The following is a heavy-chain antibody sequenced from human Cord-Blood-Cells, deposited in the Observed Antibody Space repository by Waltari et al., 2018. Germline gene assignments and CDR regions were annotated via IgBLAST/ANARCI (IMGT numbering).Heavy chain of an antibody. CDR1: GGTFSSYA. J-gene: IGHJ4*02. D-gene: IGHD3-22*01. CDR2: IIPILDIE. CDR3: ARGGGDYYDSSGYYYFDY. Sequence: QVQLVQSGAEVKKPGSSVKVSCKASGGTFSSYAISWVRQAPGQGLEWMGGIIPILDIESFAHNFQGRVTITADESTSTAYMELSSLRSEDTAVYYCARGGGDYYDSSGYYYFDYWGQGTLVTVSS. V-gene: IGHV1-69*04.